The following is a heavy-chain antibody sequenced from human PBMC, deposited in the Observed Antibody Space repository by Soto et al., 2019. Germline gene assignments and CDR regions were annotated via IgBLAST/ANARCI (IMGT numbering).Heavy chain of an antibody. CDR3: AIGIFVSGTASAY. Sequence: EVQLVESGGGLVQPGGSLRLSCAASGFTFSGSWMHWVRQAPGKGLVWVSRINGDGSGTSYADFVKGRCTISRDEAKNTLFLQMNGLRAEDTAGYYCAIGIFVSGTASAYWGKGPLVTVSS. V-gene: IGHV3-74*01. CDR1: GFTFSGSW. D-gene: IGHD3-3*02. CDR2: INGDGSGT. J-gene: IGHJ4*02.